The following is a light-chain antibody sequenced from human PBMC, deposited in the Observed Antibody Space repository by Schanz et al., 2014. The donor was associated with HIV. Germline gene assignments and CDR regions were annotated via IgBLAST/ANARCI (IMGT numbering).Light chain of an antibody. CDR3: GTWDSRMSVGFV. Sequence: QSVLTQPPSVSAAPGQRVTISCSGHSYSIGNNFVSWFQQLPGTAPKLLIYDNNKRPSGIPDRFSGSKSGTSATLVITGLQTGDEADYYCGTWDSRMSVGFVFGSGTKLTV. J-gene: IGLJ1*01. CDR2: DNN. CDR1: SYSIGNNF. V-gene: IGLV1-51*01.